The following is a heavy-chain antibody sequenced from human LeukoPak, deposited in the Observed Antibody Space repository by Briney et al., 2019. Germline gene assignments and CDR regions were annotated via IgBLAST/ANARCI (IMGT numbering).Heavy chain of an antibody. CDR2: IYSSGST. CDR1: GFTVSSNY. D-gene: IGHD2-8*01. Sequence: GGSLRLSCAASGFTVSSNYMSWVRQAPGKELEWVSVIYSSGSTYYADSVKGRFTISRDNSKNTLYLQMNSLRAEGTAVYYCARDLGYCTNGVCHTRFDYWGQGTLVVVSS. V-gene: IGHV3-53*01. CDR3: ARDLGYCTNGVCHTRFDY. J-gene: IGHJ4*02.